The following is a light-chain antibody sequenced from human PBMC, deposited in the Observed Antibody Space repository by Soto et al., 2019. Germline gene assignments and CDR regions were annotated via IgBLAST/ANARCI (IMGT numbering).Light chain of an antibody. V-gene: IGKV3-11*01. CDR1: QSVSGS. Sequence: EIGLTQSPAILSLSPGEKATLSCRASQSVSGSLGWYQQKPGQAPRLLVFGASRRATGVPDRFSGSGSGADFTLTISNLQSEDFAVYYCQQYTNWPPITFGQGTRLEIK. CDR3: QQYTNWPPIT. J-gene: IGKJ5*01. CDR2: GAS.